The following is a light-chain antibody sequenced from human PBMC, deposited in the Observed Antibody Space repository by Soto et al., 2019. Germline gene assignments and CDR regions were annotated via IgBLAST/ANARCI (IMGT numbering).Light chain of an antibody. Sequence: DIQMTQSPSTLSASVGDRVTITCRASQSISSWLAWYQRKPGKAPTLLIYKASSLESGVPSRFSGSGSGTEFTLTISSLQPDDFATYYCQQYNSYPCTFGQGTKLEIK. CDR1: QSISSW. J-gene: IGKJ2*02. CDR3: QQYNSYPCT. V-gene: IGKV1-5*03. CDR2: KAS.